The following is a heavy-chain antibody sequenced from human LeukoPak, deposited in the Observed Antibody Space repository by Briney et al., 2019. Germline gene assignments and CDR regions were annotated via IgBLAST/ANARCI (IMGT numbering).Heavy chain of an antibody. CDR2: ISYHGSDK. CDR1: GFTFNNYG. V-gene: IGHV3-30*03. J-gene: IGHJ3*02. D-gene: IGHD4-11*01. CDR3: ARQPTTVTTSDAFDI. Sequence: GGSLRLSCAASGFTFNNYGMHWVRQAPGKGLEWVAAISYHGSDKSYADSVKGRFTISRDNSKKTLFLQMNSLRAEDTAVYYCARQPTTVTTSDAFDIWGQGTMVTDSS.